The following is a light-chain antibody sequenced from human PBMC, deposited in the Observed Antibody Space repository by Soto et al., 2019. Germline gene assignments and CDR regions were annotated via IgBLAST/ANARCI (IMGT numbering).Light chain of an antibody. J-gene: IGKJ1*01. CDR1: QSVSSNY. CDR3: QQYGSSPPWT. Sequence: EIVLTQSPGTLSLSPGERATLYCRASQSVSSNYLAWYQQKPGQAPRLLIYGASSRATGIPDRFSGSGSGTDFTLTINRLEPEDFAVYYCQQYGSSPPWTFGQGTKVDIK. V-gene: IGKV3-20*01. CDR2: GAS.